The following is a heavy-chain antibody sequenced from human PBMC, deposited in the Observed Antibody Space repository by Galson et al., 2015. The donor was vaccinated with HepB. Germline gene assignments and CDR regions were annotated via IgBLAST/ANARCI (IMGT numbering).Heavy chain of an antibody. D-gene: IGHD3-3*01. CDR3: ARAMGGLRFLEWLFY. Sequence: SVKVSCKASGYTFTSYYMHWVRQAPGQGLEWMGIINPSGGSTSYAQKFQGRVTMTRDTSTSTVYMELSSLRSEDTAVYYCARAMGGLRFLEWLFYWGQGTLVTVSS. J-gene: IGHJ4*02. CDR2: INPSGGST. V-gene: IGHV1-46*01. CDR1: GYTFTSYY.